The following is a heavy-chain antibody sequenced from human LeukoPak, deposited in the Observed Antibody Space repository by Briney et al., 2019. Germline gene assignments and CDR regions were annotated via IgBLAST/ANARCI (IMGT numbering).Heavy chain of an antibody. CDR3: ARDLGVATFRDYFDH. J-gene: IGHJ4*02. V-gene: IGHV1-2*02. CDR2: INPKSGGT. Sequence: GASVKVSCKASGYSFTGYYMHWVRQAPGQGLEWMGWINPKSGGTNYAQKFQGRVTMTRDTSISTAYMELSSLRSYDTAVNYCARDLGVATFRDYFDHWGQGTLVTVSS. CDR1: GYSFTGYY. D-gene: IGHD5-12*01.